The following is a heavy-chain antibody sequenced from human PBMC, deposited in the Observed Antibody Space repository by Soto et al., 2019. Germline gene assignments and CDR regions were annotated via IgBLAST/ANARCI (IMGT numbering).Heavy chain of an antibody. CDR3: ARGGGHGDYRGGCWFDP. J-gene: IGHJ5*02. Sequence: QVQLRESGPGLVRPSQTLSLTCTVSGGSISSGGYYWSWIRQHPGKGLEWIGYIYYSGSTYYNPSLKKRVTIAVDTSKNQFSLKLSSVTAADTAVYYCARGGGHGDYRGGCWFDPWGQGTLVTVSS. D-gene: IGHD4-17*01. CDR2: IYYSGST. V-gene: IGHV4-31*03. CDR1: GGSISSGGYY.